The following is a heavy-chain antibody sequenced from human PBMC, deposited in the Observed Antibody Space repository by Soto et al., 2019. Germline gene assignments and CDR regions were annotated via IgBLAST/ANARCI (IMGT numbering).Heavy chain of an antibody. CDR1: GGSINSGNW. D-gene: IGHD2-2*01. Sequence: QVQLQESGPGLVKPSGTLSLTCAVSGGSINSGNWWTWVRQPPGKGLEWIGEINSDGRANFNPSRKSRASLSLDGSQNHFSLRLNFMTAADTAVYYCARGGQDCSTATICYPAGDFWGPGILVTVSS. V-gene: IGHV4-4*02. J-gene: IGHJ4*02. CDR3: ARGGQDCSTATICYPAGDF. CDR2: INSDGRA.